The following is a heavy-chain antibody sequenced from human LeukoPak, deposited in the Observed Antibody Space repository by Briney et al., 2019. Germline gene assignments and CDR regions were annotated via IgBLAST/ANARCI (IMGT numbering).Heavy chain of an antibody. Sequence: ASVKVSCKASGYTFTSYAMHWVRQAPGQRLEWMGWINAGNGNTKYSQKFQGRVTNTRDTSASTAYMELSSLRSEDTAVYYCARGRLVPAAIRLLFGMDVWGQGTTVTVSS. D-gene: IGHD2-2*01. V-gene: IGHV1-3*01. CDR3: ARGRLVPAAIRLLFGMDV. J-gene: IGHJ6*02. CDR2: INAGNGNT. CDR1: GYTFTSYA.